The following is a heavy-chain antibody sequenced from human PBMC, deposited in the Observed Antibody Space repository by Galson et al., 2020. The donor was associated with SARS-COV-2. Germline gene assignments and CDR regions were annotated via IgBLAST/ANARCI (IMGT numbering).Heavy chain of an antibody. V-gene: IGHV3-30*04. CDR3: ARDTAVATIQGLDY. CDR2: ISYDGSDT. J-gene: IGHJ4*02. CDR1: GFTFSNYV. Sequence: GGSLRLSCAASGFTFSNYVMHWVRQAPGKGLEWVAVISYDGSDTYYADSVKGRFTISRDNSKNTLYLQMSRLRAEDTALYYCARDTAVATIQGLDYWGQGTLVTVSS. D-gene: IGHD5-12*01.